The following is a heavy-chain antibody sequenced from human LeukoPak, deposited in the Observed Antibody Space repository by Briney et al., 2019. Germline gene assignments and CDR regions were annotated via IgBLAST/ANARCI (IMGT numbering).Heavy chain of an antibody. D-gene: IGHD6-19*01. CDR2: IYYSGST. V-gene: IGHV4-59*01. CDR3: ARTPDSSGWYNWFDP. Sequence: SETLSLTCTVSGGSISSYYWSWIRQPPGKGLEWFGYIYYSGSTNYNPSLKSRVTISVDTSKNQFSLKLSSVTAADTAVYYCARTPDSSGWYNWFDPWGQGTLVTVSS. CDR1: GGSISSYY. J-gene: IGHJ5*02.